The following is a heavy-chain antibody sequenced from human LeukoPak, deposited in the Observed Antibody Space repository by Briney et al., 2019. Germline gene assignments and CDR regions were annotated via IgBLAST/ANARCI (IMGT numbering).Heavy chain of an antibody. Sequence: PGGSLRLSCAASGFTFSSYAMSWVRQAPGKGLEWVSVIYSGGSTYYADSVKGRFTISRDNSKNTLYLQMNSLRAEDTAVYYCARDRSAGMDVWGKGTTVTISS. J-gene: IGHJ6*04. V-gene: IGHV3-66*01. CDR3: ARDRSAGMDV. CDR2: IYSGGST. CDR1: GFTFSSYA.